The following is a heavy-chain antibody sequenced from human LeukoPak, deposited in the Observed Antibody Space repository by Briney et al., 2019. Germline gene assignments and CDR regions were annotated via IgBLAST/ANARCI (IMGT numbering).Heavy chain of an antibody. Sequence: SETLSLTCAVYGGSFSGYYWSWIRQPPGKGLEWIGEINHSGSTNYNPSLKSRVTISADTSKNQFSLKLSSVTAADTAVYYCARAPDIVVVPARFDPWGQGTLVTVSS. J-gene: IGHJ5*02. D-gene: IGHD2-2*01. CDR1: GGSFSGYY. V-gene: IGHV4-34*01. CDR2: INHSGST. CDR3: ARAPDIVVVPARFDP.